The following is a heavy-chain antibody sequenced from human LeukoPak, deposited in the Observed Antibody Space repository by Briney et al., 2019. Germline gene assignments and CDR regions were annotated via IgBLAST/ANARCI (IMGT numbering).Heavy chain of an antibody. Sequence: ASVKVSCKASGYTFTGYYMHWVRQAPGQGLEWMGWINPNSGGTNYAQKFQGRVTMTRDTSTSTVYMELSSLRSEDTAVYYCARALAGLGSLDYWGQGTLVTVSS. CDR1: GYTFTGYY. CDR2: INPNSGGT. D-gene: IGHD2-15*01. J-gene: IGHJ4*02. CDR3: ARALAGLGSLDY. V-gene: IGHV1-2*02.